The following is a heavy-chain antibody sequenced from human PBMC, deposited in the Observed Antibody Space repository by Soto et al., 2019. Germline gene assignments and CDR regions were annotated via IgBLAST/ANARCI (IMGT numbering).Heavy chain of an antibody. V-gene: IGHV4-59*01. J-gene: IGHJ4*02. CDR2: IYYSGST. CDR1: GGSISSYY. CDR3: ARVLSSCSGGSCYPDY. Sequence: SETLSLTCTVSGGSISSYYWSWIRQPPGKGLEWIGYIYYSGSTNYNPSLKSRVTISVDTSKNQFSLKLSSVTAADTAVYYCARVLSSCSGGSCYPDYWGQGTLVTVSS. D-gene: IGHD2-15*01.